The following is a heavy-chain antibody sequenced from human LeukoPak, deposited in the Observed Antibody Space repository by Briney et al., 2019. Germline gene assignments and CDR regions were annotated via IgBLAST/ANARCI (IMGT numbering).Heavy chain of an antibody. V-gene: IGHV3-48*01. CDR1: GFTFSSYS. CDR3: AREGYSSSWYETFDY. J-gene: IGHJ4*02. D-gene: IGHD6-13*01. CDR2: ISSSSSTI. Sequence: GGSLRLSCAASGFTFSSYSTNWVRQAPGKGLEWVSYISSSSSTIYYADSVKGRFTISRDNAKNSLYLQMNSLRAEDTAVYYCAREGYSSSWYETFDYWGQGTLVTVSS.